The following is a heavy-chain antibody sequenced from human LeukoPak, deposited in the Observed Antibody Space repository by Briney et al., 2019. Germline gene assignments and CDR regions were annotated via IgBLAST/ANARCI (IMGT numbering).Heavy chain of an antibody. Sequence: GSLRLSCEASGFTFSTYEMNWVRQTPGKGLEWVSCTGSSGSTIYYADSVKGRFTISRDNGKNSLYLHMNSLRAEDTAVYYCARFYGSGSPDAFDIWGQGTMVTISS. J-gene: IGHJ3*02. V-gene: IGHV3-48*03. CDR3: ARFYGSGSPDAFDI. CDR1: GFTFSTYE. D-gene: IGHD3-10*01. CDR2: TGSSGSTI.